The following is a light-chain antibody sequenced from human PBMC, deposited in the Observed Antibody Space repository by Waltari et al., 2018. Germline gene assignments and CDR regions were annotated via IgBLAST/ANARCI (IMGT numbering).Light chain of an antibody. CDR2: RND. V-gene: IGLV1-47*01. CDR3: AAWDDSLTVR. CDR1: GSNIGSSF. Sequence: QSVLPQPPSASGTPGQRVTIPCSRSGSNIGSSFVCWYQHLPGTAPKLLIYRNDQRPSGVPDRCSGSRSGTSASLAISGLRSEDEADYYCAAWDDSLTVRFGGGTKLTVL. J-gene: IGLJ3*02.